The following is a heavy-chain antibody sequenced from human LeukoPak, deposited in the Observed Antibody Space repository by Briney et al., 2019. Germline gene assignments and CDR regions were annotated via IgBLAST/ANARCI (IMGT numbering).Heavy chain of an antibody. J-gene: IGHJ4*02. V-gene: IGHV4-4*07. D-gene: IGHD3-16*02. Sequence: PSETLSLTCAVYGGSFSSYYWSWIRQPAGKGLEWIGRIFTSGSTNYNPSLKSRVTMSVDTSRNQFSLKLSSVTAADTAVYYCARELGSSYDYVWGSYRPFGDWGQGTLVTVSS. CDR3: ARELGSSYDYVWGSYRPFGD. CDR1: GGSFSSYY. CDR2: IFTSGST.